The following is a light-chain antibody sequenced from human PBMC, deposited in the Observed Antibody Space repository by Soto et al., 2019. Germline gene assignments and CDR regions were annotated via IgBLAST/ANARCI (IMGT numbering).Light chain of an antibody. CDR2: GAS. V-gene: IGKV3-15*01. Sequence: EIVMTQSPATLSVSPGERATLSCRASQSIGTNLAWYQQKPGQAPRLLIYGASTRATGFPARFSGSGSWTEFTLTIGSLQSEDFAAYYGQHYHSRPPSTFGQGPKVEIK. CDR3: QHYHSRPPST. J-gene: IGKJ1*01. CDR1: QSIGTN.